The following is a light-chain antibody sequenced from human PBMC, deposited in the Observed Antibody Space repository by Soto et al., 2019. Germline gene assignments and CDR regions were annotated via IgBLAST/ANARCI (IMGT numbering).Light chain of an antibody. CDR3: QQSDSTPRT. CDR1: QSISNY. CDR2: AAS. V-gene: IGKV1-39*01. J-gene: IGKJ1*01. Sequence: DIQMTQSPSSLSASVEDRVTITCRASQSISNYLNWYEQKSGEAPKLLIYAASILQTGVPSRFSGSGSGTDFTLTISSLQPEDFATYYCQQSDSTPRTFGQGTKVEIK.